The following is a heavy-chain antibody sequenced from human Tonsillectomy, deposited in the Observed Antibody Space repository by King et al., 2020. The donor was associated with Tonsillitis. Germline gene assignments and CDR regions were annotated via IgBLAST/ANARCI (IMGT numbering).Heavy chain of an antibody. V-gene: IGHV3-7*03. CDR3: ARDGGIGAGYCSSTSCYGYFDL. Sequence: VQLVESGGGLVQPGGSLRLSCAASGFTFSSYWMSWVRQAPGKGLEWVANIKQDGSEKYYVDSVKGRFTISRDNAKNSLYLQLISLRAEETAVYYCARDGGIGAGYCSSTSCYGYFDLWGRGTLVTVSS. J-gene: IGHJ2*01. CDR2: IKQDGSEK. CDR1: GFTFSSYW. D-gene: IGHD2-2*01.